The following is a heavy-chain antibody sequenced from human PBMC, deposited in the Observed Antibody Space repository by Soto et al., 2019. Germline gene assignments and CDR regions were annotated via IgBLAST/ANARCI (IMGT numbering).Heavy chain of an antibody. J-gene: IGHJ6*02. V-gene: IGHV3-53*01. D-gene: IGHD6-6*01. Sequence: PGGSLRLSCAGSGPTVRSNYMSWVRQAPGKGLEWVSVIYSGGSTYYADSVKGRFTISRDTSKYTLYLQMNSLRAEDTAVYYCSTDTRYTSSSPGYYYYGMDVWGQGTTVTVSS. CDR3: STDTRYTSSSPGYYYYGMDV. CDR1: GPTVRSNY. CDR2: IYSGGST.